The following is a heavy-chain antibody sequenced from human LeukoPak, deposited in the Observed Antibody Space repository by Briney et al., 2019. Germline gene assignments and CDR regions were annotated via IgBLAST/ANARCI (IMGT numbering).Heavy chain of an antibody. D-gene: IGHD2-8*02. Sequence: SVKVSCKASGYTFTSYGISWVRQAPGQGLEWMGGIIPIFGTANYAQKFQGRVTITADESTSTAYMELSSLRSEDTAVYYCARKPRPFADWWLDRTGPVGNWFDPWGQGTLVTVSS. V-gene: IGHV1-69*13. CDR3: ARKPRPFADWWLDRTGPVGNWFDP. CDR1: GYTFTSYG. CDR2: IIPIFGTA. J-gene: IGHJ5*02.